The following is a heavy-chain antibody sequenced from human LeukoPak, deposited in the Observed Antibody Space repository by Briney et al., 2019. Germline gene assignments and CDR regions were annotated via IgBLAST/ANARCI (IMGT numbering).Heavy chain of an antibody. Sequence: GGSLRLSCAASGFTFSSYEMNWVRQAPGKGLECISVIYSGGSTDYADSVKGRLTISRDNSKNTLYLQMNSLRAEDTAVYYCARVVDHDYGDYYLDYWGQGTLVTVSS. CDR3: ARVVDHDYGDYYLDY. CDR2: IYSGGST. D-gene: IGHD4-17*01. V-gene: IGHV3-53*01. CDR1: GFTFSSYE. J-gene: IGHJ4*02.